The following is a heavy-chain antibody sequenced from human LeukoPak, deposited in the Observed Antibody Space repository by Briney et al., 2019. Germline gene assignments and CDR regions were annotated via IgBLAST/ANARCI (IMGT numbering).Heavy chain of an antibody. J-gene: IGHJ4*02. V-gene: IGHV3-11*01. D-gene: IGHD6-13*01. CDR1: GVIFSNYW. Sequence: GGSLRLSCEVSGVIFSNYWMSWVRQAPGKGLEWVSYISSSGSTIYYADSEKGRFTISRDNAKNSLYLQMNSLRAEDTAVYYCARDARQQLVERFDYWGQGTLVTVSS. CDR2: ISSSGSTI. CDR3: ARDARQQLVERFDY.